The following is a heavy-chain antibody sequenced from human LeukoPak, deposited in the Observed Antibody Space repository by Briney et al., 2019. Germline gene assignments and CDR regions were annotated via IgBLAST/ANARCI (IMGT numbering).Heavy chain of an antibody. D-gene: IGHD2-2*02. V-gene: IGHV4-39*07. CDR3: ARSGGYCGSTTCYTTWFAP. CDR1: GDSITSSNYY. CDR2: IYYSGAT. Sequence: SETLSLTCTVSGDSITSSNYYWGWIRQPPGKGLEWIGSIYYSGATYYNPSLQNRVTISLDTSKNQFSLNLNSVTAADTAVYYCARSGGYCGSTTCYTTWFAPWGQGTLVTVSS. J-gene: IGHJ5*02.